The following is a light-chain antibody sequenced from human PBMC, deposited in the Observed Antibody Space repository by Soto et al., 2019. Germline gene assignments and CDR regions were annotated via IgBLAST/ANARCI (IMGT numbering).Light chain of an antibody. Sequence: IVMTQSPATLSLSPGERATLSCRASPSIGINYLSWYQQKPGQAPRLVIYGTSTRANGIPARFSGSGSGTDFILTISSLQPDDSAVYYCQQDYNLPITFGPGTKVEIK. J-gene: IGKJ3*01. CDR1: PSIGINY. V-gene: IGKV3D-7*01. CDR3: QQDYNLPIT. CDR2: GTS.